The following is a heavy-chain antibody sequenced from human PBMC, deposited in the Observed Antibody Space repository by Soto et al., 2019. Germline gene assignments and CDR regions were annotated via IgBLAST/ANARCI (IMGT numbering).Heavy chain of an antibody. CDR3: AKDTRSGSSAYFDY. Sequence: PGGSLRLSCAASGFTFSSYGMHWVRQAPGKGLEWVAVISYDGSNKYYADSVKGRFTISRDNSKNTLYLQMNSLRAEDTAVYYCAKDTRSGSSAYFDYWGQGTLVTVS. D-gene: IGHD1-26*01. CDR2: ISYDGSNK. J-gene: IGHJ4*02. CDR1: GFTFSSYG. V-gene: IGHV3-30*18.